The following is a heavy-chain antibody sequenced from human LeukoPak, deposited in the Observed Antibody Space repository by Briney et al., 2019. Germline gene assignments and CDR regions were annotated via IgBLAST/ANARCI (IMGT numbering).Heavy chain of an antibody. D-gene: IGHD3-22*01. CDR2: INHSGST. J-gene: IGHJ4*02. CDR3: ARGHLSDYYDSSGYFDY. V-gene: IGHV4-34*01. CDR1: GGSFSGYY. Sequence: SQTLSLTCAVYGGSFSGYYCSWIRQPPGKGLEWIGEINHSGSTNYNPSLKSRVTISVDTSKNQFFLKLSSVTAADTAVYYCARGHLSDYYDSSGYFDYWGQGTLVSVSS.